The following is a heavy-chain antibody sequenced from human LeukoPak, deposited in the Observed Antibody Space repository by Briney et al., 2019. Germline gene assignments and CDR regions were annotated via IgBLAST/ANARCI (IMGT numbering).Heavy chain of an antibody. Sequence: SETLSLTCAVYGGSISSYYWSWIRQPAGKALEWIGRIYVTGSTTYNPSLESRVTMSLDTSKNHFSLKLRSVTAADTAVYYCARDSGTTGEVKFDPWGQGTLVTVSS. CDR1: GGSISSYY. D-gene: IGHD1-7*01. CDR2: IYVTGST. V-gene: IGHV4-4*07. CDR3: ARDSGTTGEVKFDP. J-gene: IGHJ5*02.